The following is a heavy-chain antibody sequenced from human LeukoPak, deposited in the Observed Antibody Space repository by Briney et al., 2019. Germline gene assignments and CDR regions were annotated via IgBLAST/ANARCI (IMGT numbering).Heavy chain of an antibody. Sequence: SETLSLTCTVPGGSISSSSYYWGWIRQPPGKGLEWIGSIYYSGSTYYNPSLKSRVTISVDTSKNQFSLKLSSVTAADTAVYYCAREVTLIAAAGTGRYFQHWGQGTLVTVSS. V-gene: IGHV4-39*07. CDR3: AREVTLIAAAGTGRYFQH. D-gene: IGHD6-13*01. CDR1: GGSISSSSYY. J-gene: IGHJ1*01. CDR2: IYYSGST.